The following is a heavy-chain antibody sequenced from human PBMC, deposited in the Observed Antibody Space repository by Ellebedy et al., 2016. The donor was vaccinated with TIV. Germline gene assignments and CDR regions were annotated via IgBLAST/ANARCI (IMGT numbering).Heavy chain of an antibody. D-gene: IGHD3-22*01. CDR2: ISHTGSRT. J-gene: IGHJ4*02. V-gene: IGHV3-23*01. CDR1: GFTFNSYA. Sequence: GESLKISCAASGFTFNSYAMSWVRQAPGKGLEWVSTISHTGSRTYYADSVEGRFTISRDNSKKTLYLQMNSLRAEDTAIYYYAKGRGGGSDSSAPRYYFDYWGLGTLVTVSS. CDR3: AKGRGGGSDSSAPRYYFDY.